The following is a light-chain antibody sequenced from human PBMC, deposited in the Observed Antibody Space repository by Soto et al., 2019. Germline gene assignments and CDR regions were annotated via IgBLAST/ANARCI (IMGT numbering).Light chain of an antibody. J-gene: IGKJ5*01. CDR2: DTS. Sequence: EFVLTQSPGTLSLSPGERATLSCRASQSVSNSYVAWYQQTSGQAPRLLIYDTSSRVTGIPDSFSGSGSGTDFTLTISRLEPEDFAVFYCQQYGTSEIIFGQGTRLEIK. CDR3: QQYGTSEII. CDR1: QSVSNSY. V-gene: IGKV3-20*01.